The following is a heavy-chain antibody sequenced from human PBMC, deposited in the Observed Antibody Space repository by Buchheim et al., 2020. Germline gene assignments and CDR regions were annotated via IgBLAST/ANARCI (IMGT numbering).Heavy chain of an antibody. CDR3: ARKIPGTVYFDY. D-gene: IGHD1-14*01. V-gene: IGHV3-48*03. CDR2: ISGSDNTI. CDR1: GFTFSDCE. Sequence: EVQLVESGGGLVQPGGSLRLSCAASGFTFSDCEMNWVRQAPGKGLEWISYISGSDNTIYYADSVKGRFTIPRDNSKNSVYLQMNSLRAEDTALYYCARKIPGTVYFDYWGQGTL. J-gene: IGHJ4*02.